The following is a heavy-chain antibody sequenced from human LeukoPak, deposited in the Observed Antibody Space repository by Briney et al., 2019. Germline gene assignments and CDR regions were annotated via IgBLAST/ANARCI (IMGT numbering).Heavy chain of an antibody. V-gene: IGHV1-2*02. D-gene: IGHD5-12*01. J-gene: IGHJ3*02. CDR2: INSDSGNP. CDR3: AREGYSDYETKGFDI. Sequence: ASVKVSCKASGYTFTGFYMHWLRQAPGQGLEWMGGINSDSGNPSSTQKFRGRVTVTRDTSISTVYMELSSLRSDDTAVYYCAREGYSDYETKGFDIWGQGTMVTVSS. CDR1: GYTFTGFY.